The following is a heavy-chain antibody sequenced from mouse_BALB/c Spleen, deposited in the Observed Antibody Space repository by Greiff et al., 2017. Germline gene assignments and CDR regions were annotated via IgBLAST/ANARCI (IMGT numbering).Heavy chain of an antibody. J-gene: IGHJ4*01. Sequence: EVQLQQSGTVLARPGASVKMSCKASGYSFTSYWMHWVKQRPGQGLEWIGAIYPGNSDTSYNQKFKGKAKLTAVTSASTAYMELSSLTNEDSAVYYCTRKSTMITTAYAMDYWGQGTSVTVS. CDR3: TRKSTMITTAYAMDY. CDR2: IYPGNSDT. CDR1: GYSFTSYW. D-gene: IGHD2-4*01. V-gene: IGHV1-5*01.